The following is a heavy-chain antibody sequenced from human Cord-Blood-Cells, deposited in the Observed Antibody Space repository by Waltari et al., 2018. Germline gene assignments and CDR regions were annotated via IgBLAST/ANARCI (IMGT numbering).Heavy chain of an antibody. CDR3: ARQGGYYGSGSYYDY. D-gene: IGHD3-10*01. V-gene: IGHV4-39*01. CDR2: IYYRGGT. CDR1: GGSISSSSYS. J-gene: IGHJ4*02. Sequence: QLQLQESGPGLVKPSETLSLTCTVSGGSISSSSYSRGCIRQPPGKGLEWVGSIYYRGGTYYNPSLKSRFTIYVDTSKNQFSLKLSSVTAADTAVYYCARQGGYYGSGSYYDYWGQGTLVTVSS.